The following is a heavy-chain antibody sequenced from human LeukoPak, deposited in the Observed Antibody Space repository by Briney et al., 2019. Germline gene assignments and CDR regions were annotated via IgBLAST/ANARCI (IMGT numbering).Heavy chain of an antibody. J-gene: IGHJ6*03. V-gene: IGHV4-34*01. CDR3: ARGGRGIAARGYYYMDV. D-gene: IGHD6-6*01. CDR2: INHSGST. CDR1: GGSFSGYY. Sequence: PSETLSLTCAVYGGSFSGYYWSWIRQPPGKGLEWIGEINHSGSTNYNPSLKGRVTISVDTSKNQFSLKLSSVTAADTAVYYCARGGRGIAARGYYYMDVWGKGTTVTVSS.